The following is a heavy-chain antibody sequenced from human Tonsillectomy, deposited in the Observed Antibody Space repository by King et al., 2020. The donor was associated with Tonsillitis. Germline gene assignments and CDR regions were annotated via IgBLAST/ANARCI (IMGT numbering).Heavy chain of an antibody. CDR2: ITGNGDRT. Sequence: VQLVESGGGVLQPGGSLRLSCAASGFCFDVYAMNWVRQAPGKGLEWVSLITGNGDRTYYADSVKGRFTLSSDHSKNSLYLQMNSLRIDDTALYYCAKDRGGARDAFDIWGQGTMVTVSS. D-gene: IGHD3-10*01. J-gene: IGHJ3*02. V-gene: IGHV3-43*02. CDR1: GFCFDVYA. CDR3: AKDRGGARDAFDI.